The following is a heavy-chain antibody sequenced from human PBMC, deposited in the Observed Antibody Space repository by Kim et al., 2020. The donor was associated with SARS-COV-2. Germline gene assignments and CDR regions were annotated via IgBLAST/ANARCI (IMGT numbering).Heavy chain of an antibody. CDR1: GYTFKTYP. Sequence: ASVNVSCKASGYTFKTYPIHWLRQAPGQTLEWMGWVNAANDQTKYSQKFQGRITISRDTSANTAYMELRSLTTKDTAFYYCVRDMNPTVYDYWGQGTLVTVSS. J-gene: IGHJ4*02. V-gene: IGHV1-3*01. D-gene: IGHD4-4*01. CDR2: VNAANDQT. CDR3: VRDMNPTVYDY.